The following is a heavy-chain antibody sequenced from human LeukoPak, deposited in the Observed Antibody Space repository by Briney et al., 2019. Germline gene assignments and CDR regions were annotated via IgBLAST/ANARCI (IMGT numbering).Heavy chain of an antibody. V-gene: IGHV1-69*13. D-gene: IGHD6-19*01. Sequence: ASVKVSCKASGGTFSSYAISWVRQAPEQGLEWMGGIIPIFGTANYAQKFQGRVTITADESTSTAYMELSSLRSEDTAVYYCAGAVAGTLNYFDYWGQGTLVTVSS. J-gene: IGHJ4*02. CDR1: GGTFSSYA. CDR3: AGAVAGTLNYFDY. CDR2: IIPIFGTA.